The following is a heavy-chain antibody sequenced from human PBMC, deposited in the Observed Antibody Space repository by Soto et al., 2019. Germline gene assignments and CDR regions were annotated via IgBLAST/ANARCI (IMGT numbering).Heavy chain of an antibody. CDR1: GGSISSSSYY. D-gene: IGHD2-2*01. CDR2: IYYSGST. CDR3: ARGQERVPAAMGDYYYGMDV. V-gene: IGHV4-39*01. J-gene: IGHJ6*02. Sequence: SETLSLTCTVSGGSISSSSYYWGWIRQPPGKGLEWIGSIYYSGSTYYNPSLKSRVTISVDTSKNQFSLKLSSVTAADTAVYYCARGQERVPAAMGDYYYGMDVWGQGTTVTVSS.